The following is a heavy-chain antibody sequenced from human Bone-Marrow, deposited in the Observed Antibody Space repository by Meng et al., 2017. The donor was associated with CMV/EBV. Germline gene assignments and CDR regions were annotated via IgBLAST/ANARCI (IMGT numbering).Heavy chain of an antibody. V-gene: IGHV1-69*05. D-gene: IGHD6-13*01. J-gene: IGHJ6*02. CDR2: IIPIFGTA. Sequence: SSVKVSCKASGGTFSSYAISWVRQAPGQGLEWMGGIIPIFGTANYAQKFQGRVTITTDESTSTAYMELSSLRSEDTAVYYCATKIAAAVSGWLLRLSSYGMAVWGQGPTVTVYS. CDR1: GGTFSSYA. CDR3: ATKIAAAVSGWLLRLSSYGMAV.